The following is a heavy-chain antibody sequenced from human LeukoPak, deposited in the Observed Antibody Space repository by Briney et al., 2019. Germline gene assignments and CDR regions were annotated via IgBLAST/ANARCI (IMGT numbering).Heavy chain of an antibody. D-gene: IGHD4-17*01. V-gene: IGHV3-30*04. CDR2: ISYDGSNK. Sequence: GGSLRLSCAASGFTFSSYAMHWVRQAPGKGLEWVAVISYDGSNKYYADSVKGRFTISRDNSKNTLYLQMNSLRAEDTAVCYCARDYLRGGDYGNWFDPWGQGTLVTVSS. J-gene: IGHJ5*02. CDR3: ARDYLRGGDYGNWFDP. CDR1: GFTFSSYA.